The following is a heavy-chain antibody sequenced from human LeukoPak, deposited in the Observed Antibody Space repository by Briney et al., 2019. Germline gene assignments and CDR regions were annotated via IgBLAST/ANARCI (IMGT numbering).Heavy chain of an antibody. J-gene: IGHJ4*02. CDR2: IYYSGST. V-gene: IGHV4-59*12. D-gene: IGHD1-26*01. CDR1: GGSISSYY. Sequence: TSETLSLTCTVSGGSISSYYWSWIRQPPGKGLEWIGSIYYSGSTYYNPSLKSRVTISVDTSKNQFSLKLSSVTAADTAVYYCARDRGSYLGFDYWGQGTLVTVSS. CDR3: ARDRGSYLGFDY.